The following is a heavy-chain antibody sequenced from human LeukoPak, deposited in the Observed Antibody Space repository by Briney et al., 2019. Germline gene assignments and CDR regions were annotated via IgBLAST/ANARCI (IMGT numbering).Heavy chain of an antibody. Sequence: SVKVSCKASGGTFSSYAISWVRQAPGQGLEWMGGIIPIFGTANYAQKFQGRVTITADESTSTAYMELSSLRSEDTAVYYCARDRAYYDTRADDAFDIWGQGTMVTVSS. J-gene: IGHJ3*02. V-gene: IGHV1-69*13. D-gene: IGHD3-22*01. CDR1: GGTFSSYA. CDR3: ARDRAYYDTRADDAFDI. CDR2: IIPIFGTA.